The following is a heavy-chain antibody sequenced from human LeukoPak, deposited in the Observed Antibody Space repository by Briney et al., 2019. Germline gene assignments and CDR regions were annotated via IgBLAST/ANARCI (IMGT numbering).Heavy chain of an antibody. CDR1: GFTFTTYT. CDR2: ISSGSTYI. D-gene: IGHD1-1*01. CDR3: ATSNDLDY. Sequence: PGASLRLSCAASGFTFTTYTMNWVRQAPGKGLEWVSSISSGSTYIDYADSVRGRFTISGDNAKNSLYLQMDSLRAGDTAVYYCATSNDLDYWGQGSLVTVSS. V-gene: IGHV3-21*01. J-gene: IGHJ4*02.